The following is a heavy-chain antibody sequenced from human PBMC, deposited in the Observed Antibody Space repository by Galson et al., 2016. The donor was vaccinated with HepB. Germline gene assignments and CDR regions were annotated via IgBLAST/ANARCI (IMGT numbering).Heavy chain of an antibody. CDR1: GYRFNTYW. CDR3: ARQTAEGSFDY. Sequence: QSGAEVKKPGESLKISCQGSGYRFNTYWIAWVRQMPGKDLEWMGMIFPTSSGTRYSPSLQGQVTISADKSLSIAYLQWSSLRASDTAMYYCARQTAEGSFDYWGQGTLVTVSS. V-gene: IGHV5-51*01. J-gene: IGHJ4*02. D-gene: IGHD2-21*02. CDR2: IFPTSSGT.